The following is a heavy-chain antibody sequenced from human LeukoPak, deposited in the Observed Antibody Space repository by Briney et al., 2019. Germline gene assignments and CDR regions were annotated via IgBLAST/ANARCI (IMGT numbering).Heavy chain of an antibody. D-gene: IGHD3-3*01. J-gene: IGHJ4*02. CDR3: AKSFDFSNGHSPILTPFDS. CDR2: ISARGIST. CDR1: GFTFSSSA. V-gene: IGHV3-23*01. Sequence: GGSLRLSCAASGFTFSSSAMSWVRQAPGRGLEWVSSISARGISTYYADSVKGRFTISRDNSKNTLYLQMNSLRGDDIGVYYCAKSFDFSNGHSPILTPFDSWGQGTLVSVSS.